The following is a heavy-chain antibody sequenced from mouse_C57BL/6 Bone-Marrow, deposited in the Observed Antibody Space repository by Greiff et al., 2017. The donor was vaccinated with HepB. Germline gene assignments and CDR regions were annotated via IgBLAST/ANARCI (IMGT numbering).Heavy chain of an antibody. CDR2: IDPENGDT. CDR3: TTPIYYGPYYFDY. V-gene: IGHV14-4*01. CDR1: GFNIKDDY. J-gene: IGHJ2*01. D-gene: IGHD2-1*01. Sequence: EVKLVESGAELVRPGASVKLSCTASGFNIKDDYMHWVKQRPEQGLEWIGWIDPENGDTEYASKFQGKATITADTSSNTAYLQLSSLTSEDTAVYYCTTPIYYGPYYFDYWGQGTTLTVSS.